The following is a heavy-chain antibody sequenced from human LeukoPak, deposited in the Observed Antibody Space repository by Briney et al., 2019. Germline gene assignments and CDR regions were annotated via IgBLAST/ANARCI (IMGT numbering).Heavy chain of an antibody. D-gene: IGHD1-26*01. CDR1: GDSISDYY. Sequence: SETLSLTCTVSGDSISDYYWSWIRQPAGKGLEWIGRMYTSGSTKFNPSLKSRVTMSVDTSKNQFSLRLNSVTAADTAVYFCARDSTGVGAHFELWGQGTLVTVSS. J-gene: IGHJ4*02. V-gene: IGHV4-4*07. CDR3: ARDSTGVGAHFEL. CDR2: MYTSGST.